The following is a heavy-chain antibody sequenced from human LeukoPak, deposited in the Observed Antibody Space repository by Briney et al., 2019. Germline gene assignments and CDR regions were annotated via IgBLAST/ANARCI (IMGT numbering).Heavy chain of an antibody. CDR1: GCTFSDYH. V-gene: IGHV3-11*03. D-gene: IGHD2-21*01. J-gene: IGHJ4*02. CDR3: ARTPPYCDVNCSSTFDY. Sequence: GGSLRLSCAASGCTFSDYHRTWIRQAPGKGLEWVSYISGSSIYTRYADSVKGQFTISRDTAKNSLYLQMSRLSAEHSALYYCARTPPYCDVNCSSTFDYWGQGTLVTVSS. CDR2: ISGSSIYT.